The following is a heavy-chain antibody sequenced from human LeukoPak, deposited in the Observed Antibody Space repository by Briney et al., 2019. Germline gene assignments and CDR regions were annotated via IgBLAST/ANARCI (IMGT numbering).Heavy chain of an antibody. CDR3: SRRELRYFDWLRAFDI. CDR1: GFTFSRYE. CDR2: ISSSGSTI. J-gene: IGHJ3*02. D-gene: IGHD3-9*01. V-gene: IGHV3-48*03. Sequence: PGGSLSLSCAASGFTFSRYEVKWVRQATGRGLGWDSYISSSGSTIYYADSVKGRFTISRDNAKNSLYLQMISLRAEDTAVYYCSRRELRYFDWLRAFDIWGQGTMVTVSS.